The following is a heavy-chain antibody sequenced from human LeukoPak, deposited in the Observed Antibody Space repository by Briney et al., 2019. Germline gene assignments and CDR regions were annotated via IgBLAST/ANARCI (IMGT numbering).Heavy chain of an antibody. CDR1: GYTFTNYY. J-gene: IGHJ3*02. CDR2: INPSGGGT. D-gene: IGHD1-1*01. CDR3: ARAMRGTGGAFDI. Sequence: ASVKVSCKASGYTFTNYYVHWVRQAPGQGLEWMGIINPSGGGTSYAQKFQGRVTMTRDTSTSTVYMELSSLRSEDTAVYYCARAMRGTGGAFDIWGQETMVTVSS. V-gene: IGHV1-46*01.